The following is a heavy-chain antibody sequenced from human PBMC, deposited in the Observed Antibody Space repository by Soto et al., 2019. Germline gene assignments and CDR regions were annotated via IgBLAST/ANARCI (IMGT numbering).Heavy chain of an antibody. J-gene: IGHJ4*02. CDR3: ARGSADDPYGDDLGYFDY. CDR1: GFTFSSYA. CDR2: ISYDGSNK. D-gene: IGHD4-17*01. Sequence: SLRLSCAASGFTFSSYAMHWVRQAPGKGLEWVAVISYDGSNKYYADSVKGRFTISRDNSKNTLYLQMNSLRAEDTAVYYCARGSADDPYGDDLGYFDYWGQGTLVTVSS. V-gene: IGHV3-30-3*01.